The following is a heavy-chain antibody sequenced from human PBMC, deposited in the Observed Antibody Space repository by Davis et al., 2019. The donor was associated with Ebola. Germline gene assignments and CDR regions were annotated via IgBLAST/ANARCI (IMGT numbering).Heavy chain of an antibody. J-gene: IGHJ2*01. Sequence: SVKVSCKASGGTFSSYAISWVRQAPGQGLEWMGGIIPIFGTANYAQKFQGRVTITADESTSTAYMELSSLRSDDTAVYYCARDYYDSSGYGPSWYFDLWGRGTLVTVSS. CDR1: GGTFSSYA. CDR3: ARDYYDSSGYGPSWYFDL. V-gene: IGHV1-69*01. D-gene: IGHD3-22*01. CDR2: IIPIFGTA.